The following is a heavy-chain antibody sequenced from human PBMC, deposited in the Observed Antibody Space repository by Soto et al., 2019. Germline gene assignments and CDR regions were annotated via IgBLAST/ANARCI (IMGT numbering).Heavy chain of an antibody. D-gene: IGHD3-10*01. Sequence: SETLSLTCAVSSGSISSSNWWSWVRQPPGKGLEWIGEIYHSGSTNYNPSLKSRVTISVDKSKNQFYLKLSSVTAADTAVYYCARDHGSGTGNYFDYWGQGTLVTVS. CDR2: IYHSGST. J-gene: IGHJ4*02. CDR1: SGSISSSNW. V-gene: IGHV4-4*02. CDR3: ARDHGSGTGNYFDY.